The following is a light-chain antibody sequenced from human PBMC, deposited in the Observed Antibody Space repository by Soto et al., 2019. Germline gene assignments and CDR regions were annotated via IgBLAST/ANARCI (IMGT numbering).Light chain of an antibody. CDR2: DAS. V-gene: IGKV3-11*01. CDR3: QQRSNWPTIT. Sequence: EIVLTQSPATLSLSPGERATLSCRASQSVGSYLAWYQQKPGQAPRLLIYDASNRATGIPARFSGSGSGTDFTLTISSLEPEDFAVYYCQQRSNWPTITFGHGTRLEIK. CDR1: QSVGSY. J-gene: IGKJ5*01.